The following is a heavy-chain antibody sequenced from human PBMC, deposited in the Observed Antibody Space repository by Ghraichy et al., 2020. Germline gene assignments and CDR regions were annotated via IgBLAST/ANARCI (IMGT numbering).Heavy chain of an antibody. J-gene: IGHJ4*02. CDR2: ISYDGSNE. Sequence: GESLNISCAASGFTFSDYTIHWVRQAPGKGLEWVAAISYDGSNEYYADSVKGRFTISRDKSKKTLYLQMNSLKSEDTAVYYCARDGLAVTGEDYFDYWGQGTLVTVSS. D-gene: IGHD6-19*01. CDR1: GFTFSDYT. V-gene: IGHV3-30*01. CDR3: ARDGLAVTGEDYFDY.